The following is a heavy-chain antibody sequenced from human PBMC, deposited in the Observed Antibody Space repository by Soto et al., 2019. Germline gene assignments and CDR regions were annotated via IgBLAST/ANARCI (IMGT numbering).Heavy chain of an antibody. D-gene: IGHD3-3*01. CDR2: IKQDGSEK. V-gene: IGHV3-7*01. CDR1: GFTFSSYW. Sequence: EVQLVESGGGLVQPGGSLRLSCAASGFTFSSYWMSWVRQAPGKGLEWVANIKQDGSEKYYVDSVKGRFTISRDNAKNSLYLQMNSLRAEDTAVYYCARASNYDFWSGYYTYYYYMDVWGKGTTVTVSS. J-gene: IGHJ6*03. CDR3: ARASNYDFWSGYYTYYYYMDV.